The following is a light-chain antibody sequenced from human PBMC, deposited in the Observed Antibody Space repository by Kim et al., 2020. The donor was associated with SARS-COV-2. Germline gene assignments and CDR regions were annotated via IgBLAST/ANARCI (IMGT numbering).Light chain of an antibody. CDR2: KDS. CDR1: ALAKQF. J-gene: IGLJ2*01. Sequence: SYELTQPPSVSVSPGQTARITCSGDALAKQFVYWYQQKPGQAPVLVIYKDSERPSGIPERFSGSSSGTTVTLTISGVQAEDEADYHCQSADSSGPYPVVF. V-gene: IGLV3-25*03. CDR3: QSADSSGPYPVV.